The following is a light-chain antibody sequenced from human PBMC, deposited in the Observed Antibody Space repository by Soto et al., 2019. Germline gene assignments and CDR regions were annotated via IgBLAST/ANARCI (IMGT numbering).Light chain of an antibody. CDR2: GNN. CDR1: SSNIGAGYD. CDR3: QSFDTRLNSVV. V-gene: IGLV1-40*01. J-gene: IGLJ2*01. Sequence: QSVVTQPPSASGALGQRVTISCTGSSSNIGAGYDVHWYQQFPGRAPRLLIFGNNNRPSGVPDRFSGSKYGTSASLDISGLQADDEAEYYCQSFDTRLNSVVFGGGTKLTVL.